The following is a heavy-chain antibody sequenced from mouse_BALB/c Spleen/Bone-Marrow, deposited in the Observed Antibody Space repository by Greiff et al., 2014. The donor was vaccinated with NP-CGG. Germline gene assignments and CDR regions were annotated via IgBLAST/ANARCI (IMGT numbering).Heavy chain of an antibody. CDR3: ARYYDYDWYFDV. J-gene: IGHJ1*01. CDR1: GYTFTDYV. D-gene: IGHD2-4*01. CDR2: IYPGSGST. V-gene: IGHV1-77*01. Sequence: ESGPELVKPGASVKMSCKASGYTFTDYVISWVKQRTGQGLEWIGEIYPGSGSTYYNEKFKGKATLTADKSSNTAYMQLSSLTSEDSAVYFCARYYDYDWYFDVWGAGTTVTVSS.